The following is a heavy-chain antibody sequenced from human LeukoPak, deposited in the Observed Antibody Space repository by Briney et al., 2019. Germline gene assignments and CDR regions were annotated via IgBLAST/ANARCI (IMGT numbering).Heavy chain of an antibody. CDR1: GGSISSGGYY. Sequence: PSETLSLTCTVSGGSISSGGYYWSWIRQPPGKGLEWIGYIYHGGSTYYNPSLKSRVTISVDRSKNQFSLKLSSVTAADTAVYYCARDTEEWGYFQHWGQGTLVTVSS. D-gene: IGHD1-26*01. J-gene: IGHJ1*01. V-gene: IGHV4-30-2*01. CDR3: ARDTEEWGYFQH. CDR2: IYHGGST.